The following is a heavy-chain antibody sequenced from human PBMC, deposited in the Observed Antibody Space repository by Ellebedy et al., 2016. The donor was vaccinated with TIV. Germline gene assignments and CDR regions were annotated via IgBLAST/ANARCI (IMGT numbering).Heavy chain of an antibody. CDR3: ASPGPGYSSGWYGGWNGMDV. J-gene: IGHJ6*02. CDR1: GYTFTSYY. CDR2: INPSGGST. D-gene: IGHD6-19*01. Sequence: ASVKVSCKASGYTFTSYYMHWVRQAPGQGLEWMGIINPSGGSTSYAQKFQGRVTMTRDTSTSTVYMELSSLRSEDTAVYYCASPGPGYSSGWYGGWNGMDVWGQGTTVTVSS. V-gene: IGHV1-46*01.